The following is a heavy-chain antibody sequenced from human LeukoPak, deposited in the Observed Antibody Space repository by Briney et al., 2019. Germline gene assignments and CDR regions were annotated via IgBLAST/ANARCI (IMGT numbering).Heavy chain of an antibody. CDR3: ARETIVVVPAAVSLFDY. V-gene: IGHV4-39*07. CDR2: IYYSGST. J-gene: IGHJ4*02. CDR1: GGSISSSSYY. Sequence: SETLSLTCTVSGGSISSSSYYWGWIRQPPGKGLEWIGSIYYSGSTYYNPSLKSRVTISVDTSKNQFSLKLSSVTAADTAVYYCARETIVVVPAAVSLFDYWGQGTLVTVSS. D-gene: IGHD2-2*01.